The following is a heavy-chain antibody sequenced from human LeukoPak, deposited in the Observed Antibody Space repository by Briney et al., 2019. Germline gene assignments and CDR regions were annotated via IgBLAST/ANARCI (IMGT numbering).Heavy chain of an antibody. D-gene: IGHD3-10*01. CDR3: ARDRDPSWARGVAIDY. CDR1: GGSFSGYY. J-gene: IGHJ4*02. Sequence: SETLSLTCAVYGGSFSGYYWSWIRQPPGKGLEWIGYIYYSGSTNYNPSLKSRVTISVDTSKNQFSLKLSSVTAADTAVYYCARDRDPSWARGVAIDYWGQGTLVTVSS. CDR2: IYYSGST. V-gene: IGHV4-59*12.